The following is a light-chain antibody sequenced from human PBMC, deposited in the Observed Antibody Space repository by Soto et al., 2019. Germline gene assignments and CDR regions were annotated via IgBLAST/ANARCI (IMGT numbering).Light chain of an antibody. Sequence: DIQMTQSPSPLSASVGDRVTITCLASQTISTYLNWYQQKPGKAPKLLIYGASSLQSGVPSRFSGSGSGTDFTLAISSLQPEDFGTYYCQQSFSTPRTCGQGTKGDI. V-gene: IGKV1-39*01. CDR3: QQSFSTPRT. CDR1: QTISTY. J-gene: IGKJ1*01. CDR2: GAS.